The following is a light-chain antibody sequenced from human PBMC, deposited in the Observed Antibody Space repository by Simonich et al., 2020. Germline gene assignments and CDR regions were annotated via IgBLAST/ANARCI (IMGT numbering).Light chain of an antibody. CDR2: EGS. V-gene: IGLV2-23*01. Sequence: QSALTQPASVSGSPGQSITISCTETSSDVGSYNLVSWYQQHPGKAPKLIIYEGSKRPSGYSNRFSGSKSGNTASLTISGLQAEDDADYYCCSYAGSSTYVVFGGGTKLTVL. CDR3: CSYAGSSTYVV. CDR1: SSDVGSYNL. J-gene: IGLJ2*01.